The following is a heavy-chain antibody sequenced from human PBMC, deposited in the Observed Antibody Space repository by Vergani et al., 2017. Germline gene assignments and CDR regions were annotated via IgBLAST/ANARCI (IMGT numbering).Heavy chain of an antibody. D-gene: IGHD2-2*01. CDR1: RFTFSNYA. CDR3: AKDHGYAGVAEAFDI. J-gene: IGHJ3*02. V-gene: IGHV3-23*01. CDR2: ISGSGGST. Sequence: EVQLLESGGGLVQPGGSLRLSCAASRFTFSNYAMSWVRQAPGKGLEWVSSISGSGGSTYYADSVKGRFTISRDNPKNTLYLQMNSLRADDTAVYYGAKDHGYAGVAEAFDIWGQGTMVTVSS.